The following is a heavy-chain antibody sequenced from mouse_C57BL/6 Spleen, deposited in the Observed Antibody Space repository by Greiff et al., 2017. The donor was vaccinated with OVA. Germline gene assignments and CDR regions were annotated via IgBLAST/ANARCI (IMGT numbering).Heavy chain of an antibody. CDR3: AREDTKGFAY. D-gene: IGHD1-1*01. CDR2: IYPRSGNP. CDR1: GYTFTSSG. J-gene: IGHJ3*01. Sequence: LQESGAELARPGASVTLSCKASGYTFTSSGISWVKQRTGQGLGWIGEIYPRSGNPSYNEKFKGKATLTADKSSSTAYMELRSLTSEDSAVYFCAREDTKGFAYWGQGTLVTVSA. V-gene: IGHV1-81*01.